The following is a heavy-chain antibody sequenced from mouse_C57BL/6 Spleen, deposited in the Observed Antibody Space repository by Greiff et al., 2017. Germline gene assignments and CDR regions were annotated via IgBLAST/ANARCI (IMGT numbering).Heavy chain of an antibody. J-gene: IGHJ2*01. CDR1: GFTFSSYA. V-gene: IGHV5-4*03. Sequence: EVMLVESGGGLVKPGGSLKLSCAASGFTFSSYAMSWVRQTPEKRLEWVATISDGGSYTYYPANVKGRFTISRDKAKNNLYLQMSHLKSEDTAMYYCARSNWDVLGPMDYWGQGTTLTVSS. D-gene: IGHD4-1*01. CDR2: ISDGGSYT. CDR3: ARSNWDVLGPMDY.